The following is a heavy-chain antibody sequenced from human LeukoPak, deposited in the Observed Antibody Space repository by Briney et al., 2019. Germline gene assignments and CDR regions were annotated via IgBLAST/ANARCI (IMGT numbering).Heavy chain of an antibody. CDR3: ARSGQQQLGPHNWFDP. Sequence: ASVKVSCKASGGTFSSYAISWVRQAPGQGLEWMGGIIPIFGTANYAQKFQGRVTITADESTSTAYMELSSLRSEDTAVYYCARSGQQQLGPHNWFDPWGQGTLVSVSS. V-gene: IGHV1-69*01. J-gene: IGHJ5*02. CDR2: IIPIFGTA. CDR1: GGTFSSYA. D-gene: IGHD1-1*01.